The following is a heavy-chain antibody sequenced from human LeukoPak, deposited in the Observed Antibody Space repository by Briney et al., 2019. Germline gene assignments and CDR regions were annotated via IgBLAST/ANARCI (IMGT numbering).Heavy chain of an antibody. Sequence: GGSLRLSCAASGFTFSSYSMNWVRQAPGKGLEWVSYITSSSSTIQYTDSVKGRFTISRDDSKNTVYLQMNSLRAEDTAVYYCAKDRTGIALAGMFFDVWGQGTLVTVSS. J-gene: IGHJ4*02. D-gene: IGHD6-19*01. CDR2: ITSSSSTI. CDR1: GFTFSSYS. V-gene: IGHV3-48*01. CDR3: AKDRTGIALAGMFFDV.